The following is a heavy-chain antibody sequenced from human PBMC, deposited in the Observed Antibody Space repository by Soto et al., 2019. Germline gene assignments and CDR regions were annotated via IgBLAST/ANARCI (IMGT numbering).Heavy chain of an antibody. Sequence: GGSLRLACAASGFTFDDYAMHWVRQAPGKGLEWVSGISRNSGNIGYADSVKGRLTISRDNAKNSLFLQMNSLRADDTALYYCAKSRSIITFCRGGTCYSDAFDIRAQRTMDTGSS. CDR3: AKSRSIITFCRGGTCYSDAFDI. D-gene: IGHD2-15*01. CDR2: ISRNSGNI. CDR1: GFTFDDYA. J-gene: IGHJ3*02. V-gene: IGHV3-9*01.